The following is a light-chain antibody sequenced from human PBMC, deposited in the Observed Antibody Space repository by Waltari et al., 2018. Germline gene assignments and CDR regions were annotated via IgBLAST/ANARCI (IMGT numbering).Light chain of an antibody. CDR2: AAS. CDR3: HQYGNSART. Sequence: VLTREPGTMYTAPAERADLSCSASQRVANSYLAWYQQIPGQAPRLLIYAASSSATGIPDRFSGSVSGTDFTLTISRLEPEDSAVYYCHQYGNSARTFGQGTKVEIK. CDR1: QRVANSY. V-gene: IGKV3-20*01. J-gene: IGKJ1*01.